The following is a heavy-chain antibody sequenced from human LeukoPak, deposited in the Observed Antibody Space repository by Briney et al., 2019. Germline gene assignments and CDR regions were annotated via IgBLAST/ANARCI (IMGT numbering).Heavy chain of an antibody. D-gene: IGHD1-26*01. Sequence: SGGSWSLSFAASGFPLSSYACHGSRRAPGRGLEGVAVISYDGSNKYYADSVKGRFTISRDNSKNTLYLQMNSLRAEDTAVYYCARDTLVGASHFDYWGQGTLVTVSS. CDR3: ARDTLVGASHFDY. CDR2: ISYDGSNK. V-gene: IGHV3-30-3*01. CDR1: GFPLSSYA. J-gene: IGHJ4*02.